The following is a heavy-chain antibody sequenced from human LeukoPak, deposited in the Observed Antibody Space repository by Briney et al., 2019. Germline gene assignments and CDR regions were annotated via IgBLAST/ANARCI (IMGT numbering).Heavy chain of an antibody. V-gene: IGHV1-46*01. J-gene: IGHJ2*01. CDR3: ARCDHFEVAAKRDWYFDL. CDR1: GYTFTSYY. D-gene: IGHD2-15*01. Sequence: ASVKVSCKASGYTFTSYYMHWVRQAPGQGLEWMGIINPSSGSTSYAQKFQGRVTMTRDMSTSTVYMEMSSLRSEDTAVYYCARCDHFEVAAKRDWYFDLWGRGTLVTVSS. CDR2: INPSSGST.